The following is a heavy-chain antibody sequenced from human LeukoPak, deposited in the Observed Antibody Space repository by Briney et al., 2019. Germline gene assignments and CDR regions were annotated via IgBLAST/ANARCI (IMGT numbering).Heavy chain of an antibody. CDR1: GFTFSSYA. CDR2: ISYDGSNK. D-gene: IGHD6-19*01. J-gene: IGHJ4*02. V-gene: IGHV3-30-3*01. CDR3: ARDASSSSGWLDY. Sequence: GGSLRLSCAASGFTFSSYAMRWVRQAPGKGLEWVAVISYDGSNKYYADSVKGRFTISRDNSKNTLYLQMNSLRAEDTAVYYCARDASSSSGWLDYWGQGTLVTVSS.